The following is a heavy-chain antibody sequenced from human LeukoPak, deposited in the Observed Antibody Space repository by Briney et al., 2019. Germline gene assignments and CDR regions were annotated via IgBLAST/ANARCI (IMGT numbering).Heavy chain of an antibody. CDR1: GFTFINYV. D-gene: IGHD5-24*01. V-gene: IGHV3-23*01. Sequence: GGSLRLSCVASGFTFINYVMSWVRQVPGKGPEWISAVSGSGGRGATYYSDSVKGRFTISRDNSKNTLYLQMNSLRAEDTAVYYCASRRRDGYNSDYWGQGTLVTVSS. CDR2: VSGSGGRGAT. J-gene: IGHJ4*02. CDR3: ASRRRDGYNSDY.